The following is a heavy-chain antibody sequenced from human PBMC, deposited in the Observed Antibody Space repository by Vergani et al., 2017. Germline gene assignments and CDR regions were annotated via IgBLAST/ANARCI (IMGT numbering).Heavy chain of an antibody. J-gene: IGHJ4*02. V-gene: IGHV3-11*05. Sequence: QVQLVESGGGLVKPGGSLRLSCAASGFTFSDYYMSWIRQAPGKGLEWVSYISSSSSYTNYADSVKGRFTISRDNAKNSLYLQMNSLRAEDTAVYYCARTRSIDSSGYSGDYWGQGTLVTVSS. CDR2: ISSSSSYT. CDR3: ARTRSIDSSGYSGDY. D-gene: IGHD3-22*01. CDR1: GFTFSDYY.